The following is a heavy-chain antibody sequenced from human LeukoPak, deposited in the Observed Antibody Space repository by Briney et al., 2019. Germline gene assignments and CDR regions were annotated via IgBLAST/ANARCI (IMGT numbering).Heavy chain of an antibody. V-gene: IGHV4-59*01. CDR1: GGSISSYY. CDR3: ATSIAARPGWFDP. D-gene: IGHD6-6*01. CDR2: IYYSGST. J-gene: IGHJ5*02. Sequence: SETLSLTCTVSGGSISSYYWSWIRQPPGKGLEWIGYIYYSGSTNYNPSLKSRVTISVDTSKNQFSLKLSSVTAADTAVYYCATSIAARPGWFDPWGQGTLVTVSS.